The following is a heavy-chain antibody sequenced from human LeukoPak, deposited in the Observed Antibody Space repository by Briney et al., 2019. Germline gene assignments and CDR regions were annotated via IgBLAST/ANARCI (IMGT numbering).Heavy chain of an antibody. D-gene: IGHD4-17*01. Sequence: SETLSLTCTVSGGSISTGDFFWGWIRQPPGKDLEWIGSIRYGGNTLYNPSLKSRLAIAIDTSKNQFSLKLSPVTAADTAVYYCARHHGYGDYERAFDIWGLGTMVTVS. V-gene: IGHV4-39*01. CDR1: GGSISTGDFF. CDR2: IRYGGNT. J-gene: IGHJ3*02. CDR3: ARHHGYGDYERAFDI.